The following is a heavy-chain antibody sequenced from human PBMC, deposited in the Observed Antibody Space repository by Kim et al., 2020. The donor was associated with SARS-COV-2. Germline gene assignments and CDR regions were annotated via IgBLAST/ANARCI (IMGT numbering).Heavy chain of an antibody. D-gene: IGHD2-15*01. J-gene: IGHJ4*02. CDR3: AKSTNSGGSCYSPFES. V-gene: IGHV3-23*01. Sequence: GGSLRLSCAASGFTFSSHAMGWVRQAPGKGLEWVSSISGSDTVYYADSVKGRFTISRDSSKNTLFLQMDSLRAEDTAVYYCAKSTNSGGSCYSPFESWGQGNLVTVSS. CDR2: ISGSDTV. CDR1: GFTFSSHA.